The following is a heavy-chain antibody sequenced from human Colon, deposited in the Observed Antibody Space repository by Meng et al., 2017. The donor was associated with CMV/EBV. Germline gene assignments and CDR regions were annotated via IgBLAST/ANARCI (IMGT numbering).Heavy chain of an antibody. CDR3: ARSHWGSGWFDP. Sequence: ASVKVSCKASGYTFTGYYMHWVRQAPGQGLEWMGWISAYNGNTNYAQKLQGRVTMTTDTSTSTAYMELRSLRSDDTAVYYCARSHWGSGWFDPWGQGTLVTVSS. J-gene: IGHJ5*02. V-gene: IGHV1-18*04. CDR1: GYTFTGYY. CDR2: ISAYNGNT. D-gene: IGHD7-27*01.